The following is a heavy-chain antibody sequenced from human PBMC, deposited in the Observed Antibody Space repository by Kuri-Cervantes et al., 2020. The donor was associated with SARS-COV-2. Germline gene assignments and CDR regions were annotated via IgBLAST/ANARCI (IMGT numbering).Heavy chain of an antibody. CDR3: TTISDNYYDY. CDR2: IKSKTDGGTT. V-gene: IGHV3-15*07. D-gene: IGHD5-24*01. Sequence: GGSLRLSCAASGFTFSSYSMNWVRQAPGKGLEWVGRIKSKTDGGTTDYAAPVKGRIIISREDSRNTLYLQMNSLKTEDTAVYYCTTISDNYYDYWGQGTLVTVSS. J-gene: IGHJ4*02. CDR1: GFTFSSYS.